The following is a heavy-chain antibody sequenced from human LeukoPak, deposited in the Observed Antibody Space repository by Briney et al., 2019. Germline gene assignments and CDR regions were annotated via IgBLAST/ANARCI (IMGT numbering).Heavy chain of an antibody. D-gene: IGHD3-16*02. CDR2: IYWDDDK. CDR1: GFSLSTSGVG. Sequence: SGPTLVNPTQTLTLTCTFSGFSLSTSGVGVGWIRQPPGKALEWLALIYWDDDKRYSPSLKSRLTITKDTSKNQVVLTMTNMDPVDTATYYCAHSSYDYVWGSYRLLRFDYRGQGTLVTVSS. V-gene: IGHV2-5*02. J-gene: IGHJ4*02. CDR3: AHSSYDYVWGSYRLLRFDY.